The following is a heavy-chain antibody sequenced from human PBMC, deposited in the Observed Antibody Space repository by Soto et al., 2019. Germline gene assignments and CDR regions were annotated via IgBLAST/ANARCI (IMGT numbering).Heavy chain of an antibody. Sequence: QVQLVESGGGVVQPGRSLRLSCEASGFTFSSYGMHWDRQAPGKGLEWVAVIWYDGSNKYYADSVKDRFTIARDNSQNTVYLQMNSLRAEDTAVYKCARVDPQGDDILTGDYTSYYYGMDDWGKGTTGTV. D-gene: IGHD3-9*01. J-gene: IGHJ6*04. V-gene: IGHV3-33*01. CDR1: GFTFSSYG. CDR2: IWYDGSNK. CDR3: ARVDPQGDDILTGDYTSYYYGMDD.